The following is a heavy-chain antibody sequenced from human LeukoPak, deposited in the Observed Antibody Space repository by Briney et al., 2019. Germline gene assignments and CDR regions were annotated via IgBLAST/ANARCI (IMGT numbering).Heavy chain of an antibody. V-gene: IGHV3-11*03. CDR3: ASFPYCSSTSCSSP. CDR1: GFTFSDYY. Sequence: GGSLRLSCVASGFTFSDYYMSWIRQAPGKGLEWVSYISSSSSYTNYADSVKGRFTISRDNAKNSLYLQMNSLRAEDTAVYYCASFPYCSSTSCSSPWGQGTLVTVSS. J-gene: IGHJ5*02. D-gene: IGHD2-2*01. CDR2: ISSSSSYT.